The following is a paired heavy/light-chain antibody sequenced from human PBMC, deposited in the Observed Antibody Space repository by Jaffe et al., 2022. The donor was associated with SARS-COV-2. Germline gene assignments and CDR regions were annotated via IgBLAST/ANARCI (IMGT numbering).Light chain of an antibody. Sequence: SSELTQDPAVSVALGQTVRITCQGDSLRSYYASWYQQKPGQAPVLVIYGKNNRPSGIPDRFSGSSSGNTASLTITGAQAEDEADYYCNSRDSSGNHPNYVFGTGTKVTVL. V-gene: IGLV3-19*01. J-gene: IGLJ1*01. CDR1: SLRSYY. CDR3: NSRDSSGNHPNYV. CDR2: GKN.
Heavy chain of an antibody. D-gene: IGHD3-22*01. CDR2: IYPGDSDT. J-gene: IGHJ4*02. V-gene: IGHV5-51*01. Sequence: EVQLVQSGAEVKKPGESLKISCKGSGYSFTSYWIGWVRQMPGKGLEWMGIIYPGDSDTRYSPSFQGQVTISADKSISTAYLQWSSLKASDTAMYYCARHWDEEPSQYYYDSSGYCLFDYWGQGTLVTVSS. CDR3: ARHWDEEPSQYYYDSSGYCLFDY. CDR1: GYSFTSYW.